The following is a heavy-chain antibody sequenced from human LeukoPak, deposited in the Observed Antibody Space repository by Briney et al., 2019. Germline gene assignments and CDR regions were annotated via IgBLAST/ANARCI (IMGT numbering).Heavy chain of an antibody. V-gene: IGHV1-69*01. Sequence: ASVKVSCKASGGTFSSYAISWVRQAPGQGLEWVGGIIPIFGTANYAQKFQGRVTITADESTSTAYMELSSLRSEDTAVYYCARELYYGSGSRHNWFDPWGQGTLVTVSS. CDR3: ARELYYGSGSRHNWFDP. CDR1: GGTFSSYA. CDR2: IIPIFGTA. D-gene: IGHD3-10*01. J-gene: IGHJ5*02.